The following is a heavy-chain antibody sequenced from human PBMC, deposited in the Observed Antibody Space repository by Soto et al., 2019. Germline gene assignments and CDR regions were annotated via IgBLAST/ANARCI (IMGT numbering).Heavy chain of an antibody. CDR2: INAGNGAT. CDR1: GYAFTSRA. D-gene: IGHD4-4*01. J-gene: IGHJ6*02. CDR3: ASSYSNYALIDYYYYGMDV. Sequence: GASVKPCSEASGYAFTSRARRWVRQSTGQRLDWMGWINAGNGATKYSQNFQDRLTITRDPSANTAFMELSSLRSEDTAVYYCASSYSNYALIDYYYYGMDVWGQGTTVIVS. V-gene: IGHV1-3*01.